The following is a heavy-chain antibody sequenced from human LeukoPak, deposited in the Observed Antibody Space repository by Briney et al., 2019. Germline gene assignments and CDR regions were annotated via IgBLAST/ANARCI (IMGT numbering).Heavy chain of an antibody. J-gene: IGHJ5*02. V-gene: IGHV4-34*01. CDR1: GGSISSYY. D-gene: IGHD2-15*01. CDR3: ARDWVAGGGWFDP. CDR2: INHSGST. Sequence: SETLSLTCTVSGGSISSYYWSWIRQSPGKGLEWIGEINHSGSTNYNPSLKSRVTISVDTSKNQFSLKLSSVTAADTAVYYCARDWVAGGGWFDPWGQGTLVTVSS.